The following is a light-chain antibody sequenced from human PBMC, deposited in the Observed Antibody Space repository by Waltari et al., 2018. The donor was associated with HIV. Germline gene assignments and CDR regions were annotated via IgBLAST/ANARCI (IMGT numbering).Light chain of an antibody. CDR3: CSYGGTYNV. J-gene: IGLJ1*01. V-gene: IGLV2-11*01. CDR2: DVP. Sequence: QSALTQPPSVSGSPGQSVTFSCTGTSSDVGRYNSVSCYQQQPGKAPNLMIYDVPQRPSVGPGRFAGSKSGNTASLTISGLRADDEADYYCCSYGGTYNVFGVGTKVTVL. CDR1: SSDVGRYNS.